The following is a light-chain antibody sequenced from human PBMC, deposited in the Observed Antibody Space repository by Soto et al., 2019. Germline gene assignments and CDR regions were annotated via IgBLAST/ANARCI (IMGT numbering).Light chain of an antibody. Sequence: QSVLTQPPSASGSPGQSVTISCTGASGDVGGYDYVSWYQQHPGKAPKLMIYEVTKRPLGVPDRFSGSESGNTASLTVSGLQAEDEADYYCSSYAGSDNPYVFGTGTKVPV. V-gene: IGLV2-8*01. CDR1: SGDVGGYDY. J-gene: IGLJ1*01. CDR3: SSYAGSDNPYV. CDR2: EVT.